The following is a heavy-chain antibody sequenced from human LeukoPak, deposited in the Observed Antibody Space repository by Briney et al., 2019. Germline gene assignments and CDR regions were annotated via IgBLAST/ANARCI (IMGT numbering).Heavy chain of an antibody. CDR2: ISSSSSTI. D-gene: IGHD6-6*01. CDR1: GFTFSSYS. Sequence: GGSLRLSCAASGFTFSSYSMNWVRQAPGKGLEWVSYISSSSSTIYYADSVKGRFTISRDNVKNSLYLQMNSLRAEDSAVYYCARETRHWFDYWGQGTLVTVSS. J-gene: IGHJ4*02. V-gene: IGHV3-48*04. CDR3: ARETRHWFDY.